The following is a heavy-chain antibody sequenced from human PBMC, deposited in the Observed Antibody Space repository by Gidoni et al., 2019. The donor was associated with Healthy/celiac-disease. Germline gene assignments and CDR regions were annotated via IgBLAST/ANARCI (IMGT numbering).Heavy chain of an antibody. CDR3: ARTLGAMEGGGAFDI. Sequence: QVQLSASGGGVVQPVRSLRLSCADSGFTFSSYAMHWVRQAPGKGLEWLAVISYDGSNKYYADSVKGRVTISRDNSKNTLYLQMNSLRAEDTAVYYCARTLGAMEGGGAFDIWGQGTMVTVSS. D-gene: IGHD5-18*01. CDR1: GFTFSSYA. V-gene: IGHV3-30-3*01. CDR2: ISYDGSNK. J-gene: IGHJ3*02.